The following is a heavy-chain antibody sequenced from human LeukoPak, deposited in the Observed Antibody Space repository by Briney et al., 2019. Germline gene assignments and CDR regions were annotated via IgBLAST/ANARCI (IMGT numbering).Heavy chain of an antibody. Sequence: GGSLRLSCAVSGFTFSTISMSWVRQAPGKGLEWVSAISGGGESTYYADSVKGRFTISRDNSKNTLYLQMNSLRAEDTAVYYCARDAAGYSSSWYSNWFDPWGQGTLVTVSS. CDR1: GFTFSTIS. CDR2: ISGGGEST. J-gene: IGHJ5*02. CDR3: ARDAAGYSSSWYSNWFDP. V-gene: IGHV3-23*01. D-gene: IGHD6-13*01.